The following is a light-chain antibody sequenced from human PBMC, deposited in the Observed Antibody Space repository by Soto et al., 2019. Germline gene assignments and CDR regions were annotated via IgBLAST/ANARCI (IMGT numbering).Light chain of an antibody. CDR1: QSISNK. Sequence: IVMTQSPATLSVSPGERATLSCRASQSISNKLAWYQHKPGQAPRLLIFGASTRATGVPARFSGGGSGTEFTLTISSLQSEDFAVYFCQQYDNWPPYSFGHGTKLEIK. J-gene: IGKJ2*01. CDR2: GAS. CDR3: QQYDNWPPYS. V-gene: IGKV3-15*01.